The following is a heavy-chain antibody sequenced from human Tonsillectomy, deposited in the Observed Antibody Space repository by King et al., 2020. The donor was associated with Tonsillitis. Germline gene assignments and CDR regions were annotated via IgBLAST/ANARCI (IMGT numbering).Heavy chain of an antibody. Sequence: VQLVESGAEVKKPGASVKVSCKASGYTFTGYYMHWVRQAPGQGLEWMGWINPNSGGTNYAQKFQGRGTMTRDTSISTAYMGLSRLRSDDTAVYYCARGSTVTTVMGWDWFDPWGQGTLVTVSS. V-gene: IGHV1-2*02. D-gene: IGHD4-17*01. J-gene: IGHJ5*02. CDR2: INPNSGGT. CDR3: ARGSTVTTVMGWDWFDP. CDR1: GYTFTGYY.